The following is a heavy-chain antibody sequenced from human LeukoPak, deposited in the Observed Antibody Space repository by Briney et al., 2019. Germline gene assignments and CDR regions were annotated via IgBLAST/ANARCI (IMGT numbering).Heavy chain of an antibody. V-gene: IGHV3-53*01. J-gene: IGHJ4*02. CDR2: IYSGGST. Sequence: GGSLRLSCAASGFTVSSNYMSWVRQAPGKGPEWVSVIYSGGSTYYADSVKGRFTISRDNSKNTLYLQVNSLRAEDTAVYYCARDFSPTTATLNWGQGTLVTVSS. D-gene: IGHD4-17*01. CDR3: ARDFSPTTATLN. CDR1: GFTVSSNY.